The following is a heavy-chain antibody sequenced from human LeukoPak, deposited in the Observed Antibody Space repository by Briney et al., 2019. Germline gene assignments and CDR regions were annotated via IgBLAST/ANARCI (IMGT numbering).Heavy chain of an antibody. J-gene: IGHJ5*02. Sequence: ASVKVSYRASGGTFKSYAISWVRQAPGQGLEWMGGIIPIFGTANYAQKLQGRVTITADESTSTAYMELSSLRSEDTAVYYCARVVDRNLLRYFDPWGQGTLVTVSS. CDR1: GGTFKSYA. V-gene: IGHV1-69*01. CDR3: ARVVDRNLLRYFDP. D-gene: IGHD3-9*01. CDR2: IIPIFGTA.